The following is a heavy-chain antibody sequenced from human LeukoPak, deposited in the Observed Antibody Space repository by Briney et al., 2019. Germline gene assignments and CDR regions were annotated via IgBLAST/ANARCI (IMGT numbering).Heavy chain of an antibody. CDR3: ARLGLDYYYYMDV. CDR2: IKQDGSEK. Sequence: GGSLRLSCAASGFTFSSYWMSWVRQAPGKGLEWVANIKQDGSEKYYVDSVKGRFTISRDNAKNSLYLQMNSLRAEDTAVYYCARLGLDYYYYMDVWGKGTTVTISS. CDR1: GFTFSSYW. V-gene: IGHV3-7*01. D-gene: IGHD3-16*01. J-gene: IGHJ6*03.